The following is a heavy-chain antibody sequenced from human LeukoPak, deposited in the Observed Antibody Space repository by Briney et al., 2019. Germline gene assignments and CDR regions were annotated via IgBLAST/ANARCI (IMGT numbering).Heavy chain of an antibody. CDR2: INPSGGST. D-gene: IGHD6-19*01. CDR3: ARVSAVAGAFSY. J-gene: IGHJ4*02. Sequence: ASVKVSCKASGYTFTSYYMHWVRQAPGQGLEWMGIINPSGGSTSYAQKFQGRVTLTTDTSTNTAYMELTSLTSDDTAVYYCARVSAVAGAFSYWGQGTLVTVSS. V-gene: IGHV1-46*01. CDR1: GYTFTSYY.